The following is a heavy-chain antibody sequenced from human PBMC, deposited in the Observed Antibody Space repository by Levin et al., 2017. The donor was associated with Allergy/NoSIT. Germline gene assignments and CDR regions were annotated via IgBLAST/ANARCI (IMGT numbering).Heavy chain of an antibody. CDR3: GRARVVAAAPHYFDF. D-gene: IGHD2-15*01. V-gene: IGHV4-38-2*01. J-gene: IGHJ4*02. CDR2: IHHSGAT. CDR1: GSSITTDFF. Sequence: SETLSLTCAVSGSSITTDFFWGWVRRPPGTGLEWIGSIHHSGATFYNSSLKSRATVSLDTSNNQFSLVMASMSAADTALYYCGRARVVAAAPHYFDFWGQGTLATVSS.